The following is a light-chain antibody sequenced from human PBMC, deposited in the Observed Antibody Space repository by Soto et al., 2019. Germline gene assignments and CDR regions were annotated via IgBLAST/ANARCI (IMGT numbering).Light chain of an antibody. CDR1: QDISSF. CDR3: QQVNSYPVT. Sequence: DIQLTQSPSFLSASVGDRVTITCRASQDISSFLGWYQQKPGKAPELLIFAASTLQSGVPSRISGSGSGTEFTLTISSXQPEDFATYYCQQVNSYPVTFGGGTKVDTK. J-gene: IGKJ4*01. V-gene: IGKV1-9*01. CDR2: AAS.